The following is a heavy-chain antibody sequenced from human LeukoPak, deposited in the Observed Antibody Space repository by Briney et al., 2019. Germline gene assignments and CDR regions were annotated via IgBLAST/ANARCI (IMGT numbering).Heavy chain of an antibody. D-gene: IGHD4-17*01. V-gene: IGHV5-10-1*04. CDR3: ARLTYPYGDEYYFDY. CDR1: GYSFTSYW. CDR2: IDPSDSYT. Sequence: GESLKISCKGSGYSFTSYWISWVRQMPGKGLEWMGRIDPSDSYTNYSPSFQGQVTISADKSISTAYLQWSSLKASDTAMYYCARLTYPYGDEYYFDYWGQGTLVTVSS. J-gene: IGHJ4*02.